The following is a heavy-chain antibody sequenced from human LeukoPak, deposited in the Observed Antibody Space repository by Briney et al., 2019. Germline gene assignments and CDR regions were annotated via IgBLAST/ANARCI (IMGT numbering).Heavy chain of an antibody. D-gene: IGHD1-1*01. Sequence: ASVKVSCKAPGYTFTSYGISWVRQAPGQGLEWMGWISAYNGNTNYAQKLQGRVTMTTDTSTSTAYMELRSLRSDDTAVYYCARDGAGSTYYYYMDVWGKGTTVTVSS. CDR3: ARDGAGSTYYYYMDV. CDR1: GYTFTSYG. J-gene: IGHJ6*03. CDR2: ISAYNGNT. V-gene: IGHV1-18*01.